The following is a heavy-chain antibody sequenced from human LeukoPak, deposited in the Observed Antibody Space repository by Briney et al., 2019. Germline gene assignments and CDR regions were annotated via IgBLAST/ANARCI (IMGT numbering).Heavy chain of an antibody. CDR2: IYYSGST. J-gene: IGHJ5*02. V-gene: IGHV4-59*01. Sequence: SSETLSPTCTVSGGSISSYYWSWIRQPPEKGLEWIGYIYYSGSTNYNPSLKSRVTISVDKSKNQFSLKLSSVTVADTAVYYCAREVRGVIRWNWFDPWGQGTLVTVSS. CDR1: GGSISSYY. CDR3: AREVRGVIRWNWFDP. D-gene: IGHD3-10*01.